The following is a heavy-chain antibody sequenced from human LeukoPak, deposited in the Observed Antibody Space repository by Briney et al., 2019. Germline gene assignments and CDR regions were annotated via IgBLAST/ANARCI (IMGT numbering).Heavy chain of an antibody. CDR3: ASVAAAALGGDWFDP. V-gene: IGHV4-59*01. CDR2: IYYSGST. CDR1: GGSISSYY. Sequence: PSETLSPTCTVSGGSISSYYWSSIRQPPGKGREWIGYIYYSGSTNYNPSLKSRVTISVDTSKNQFSLKLSSVTAADTAVYYCASVAAAALGGDWFDPWGQRTLVTVSS. J-gene: IGHJ5*02. D-gene: IGHD6-13*01.